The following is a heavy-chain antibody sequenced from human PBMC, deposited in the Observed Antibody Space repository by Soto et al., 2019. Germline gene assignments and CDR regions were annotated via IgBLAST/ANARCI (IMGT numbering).Heavy chain of an antibody. D-gene: IGHD3-22*01. V-gene: IGHV3-23*01. CDR1: GFTFSNYA. Sequence: GGSLRLSCTASGFTFSNYAMSWVRQAPGKGLEWVSTFSSGGGGTYYADSVKGRFTISRDNSKNTLSLQMNSLRAEDTAVYYCARGAYDSSGYYPYFYYYYGMDVWGQGTTVTVSS. CDR3: ARGAYDSSGYYPYFYYYYGMDV. J-gene: IGHJ6*02. CDR2: FSSGGGGT.